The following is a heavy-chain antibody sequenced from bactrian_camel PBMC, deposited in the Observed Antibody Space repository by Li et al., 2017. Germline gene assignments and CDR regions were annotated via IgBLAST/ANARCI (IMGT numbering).Heavy chain of an antibody. CDR1: GSTYSSNC. Sequence: HVQLVESGGGSVHAGGSLRLSCAASGSTYSSNCMGWFRQAPGKEREGVATIDSDGSTSYADSVKGRFTISQDNAKNTLYLQMNSLKPEDTAMYYCAAEPYMTAVQGLVMATPSGATGPRSPSP. V-gene: IGHV3S55*01. CDR2: IDSDGST. CDR3: AAEPYMTAVQGLVMATPS. J-gene: IGHJ4*01. D-gene: IGHD3*01.